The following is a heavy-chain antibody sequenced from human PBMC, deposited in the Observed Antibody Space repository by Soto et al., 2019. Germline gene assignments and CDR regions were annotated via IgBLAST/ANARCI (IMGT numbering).Heavy chain of an antibody. Sequence: QVTLKESGPVLVKPTETLTLTCTVSGFSLSNARMGVSWIRQPPGKALEWLAHIFSNDEKSYSTSLKSRLTISKDTSKSQVVLTMTNMDPVDTAXXXXXXXXXXXXXXIDYWGQGTLVTVSS. V-gene: IGHV2-26*01. J-gene: IGHJ4*02. CDR3: XXXXXXXXXXIDY. CDR1: GFSLSNARMG. CDR2: IFSNDEK.